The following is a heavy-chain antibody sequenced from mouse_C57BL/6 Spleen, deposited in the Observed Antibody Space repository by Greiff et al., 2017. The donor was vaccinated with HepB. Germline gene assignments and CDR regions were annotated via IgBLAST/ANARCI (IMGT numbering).Heavy chain of an antibody. V-gene: IGHV1-39*01. D-gene: IGHD2-3*01. Sequence: VQLKESGPELVKPGASVKISCKASGYSFTDYNMNWVKQSNGKSLEWIGVINPNYGTTSYNQKFKGKATLTVDQSSSTAYMQLNSLTSEDSAVYYCGAIYDGYYEFAYWGQGTLVTVSA. CDR2: INPNYGTT. J-gene: IGHJ3*01. CDR1: GYSFTDYN. CDR3: GAIYDGYYEFAY.